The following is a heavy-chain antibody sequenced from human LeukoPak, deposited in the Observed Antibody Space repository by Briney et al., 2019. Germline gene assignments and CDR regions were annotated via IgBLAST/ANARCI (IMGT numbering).Heavy chain of an antibody. CDR3: AGDGREVRMAAAGDYYYYGMDV. V-gene: IGHV4-34*01. CDR1: GGSFSGYY. D-gene: IGHD6-13*01. CDR2: INHSGST. J-gene: IGHJ6*02. Sequence: SETLSLTCAVYGGSFSGYYWSWIRQPPGKGLEWIGEINHSGSTNYNPSLKSRVTISVDTSKNQFSLKLSSVTAADTAVDYCAGDGREVRMAAAGDYYYYGMDVWGQGTTVTVSS.